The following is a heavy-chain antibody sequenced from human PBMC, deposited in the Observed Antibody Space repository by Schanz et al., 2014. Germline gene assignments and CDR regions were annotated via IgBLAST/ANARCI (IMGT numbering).Heavy chain of an antibody. J-gene: IGHJ3*02. D-gene: IGHD5-12*01. CDR3: ARRGGPEDVVDI. Sequence: QVQLVQSGAEVKKPGSSMKVSCKASGGTFSTYPINWLRQAPGQGLEWMGRIIPIHGIVNYAQRFQDRVRITADKSTSTAYMALSSLRSDDTAVYDCARRGGPEDVVDIWGQGTMLAVSS. V-gene: IGHV1-69*02. CDR1: GGTFSTYP. CDR2: IIPIHGIV.